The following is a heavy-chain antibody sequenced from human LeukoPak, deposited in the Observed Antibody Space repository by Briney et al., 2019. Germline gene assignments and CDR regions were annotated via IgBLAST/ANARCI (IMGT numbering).Heavy chain of an antibody. D-gene: IGHD2-2*01. Sequence: SETLSLTCTVSGGSISSYYWSWIRQPPGKGLEWIGYMNYSGSTNYNPSLKSRVTISVDTSKNQFSLRLSSVTAADTAVYYCASAKVVPAAIHYFDYWGQGTLVTVSA. CDR1: GGSISSYY. J-gene: IGHJ4*02. V-gene: IGHV4-59*08. CDR2: MNYSGST. CDR3: ASAKVVPAAIHYFDY.